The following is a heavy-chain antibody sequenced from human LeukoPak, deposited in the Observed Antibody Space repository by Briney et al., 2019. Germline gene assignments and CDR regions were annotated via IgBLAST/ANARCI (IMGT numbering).Heavy chain of an antibody. D-gene: IGHD6-19*01. CDR2: IYHSGST. Sequence: SETLSLTCAVSGGSISSGGYSWSWIRQPPGKGLEWIGYIYHSGSTYYNPSLKSRVTISVDRSKNQFSLKLSSVTAADTAVYYCASGGSSGWDFDYWGQGTLVTVSS. V-gene: IGHV4-30-2*01. J-gene: IGHJ4*02. CDR3: ASGGSSGWDFDY. CDR1: GGSISSGGYS.